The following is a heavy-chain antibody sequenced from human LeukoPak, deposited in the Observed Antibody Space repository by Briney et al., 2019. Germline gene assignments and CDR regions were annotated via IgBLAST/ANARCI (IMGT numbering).Heavy chain of an antibody. CDR3: ARGGVVVPAARYALYFDY. D-gene: IGHD2-2*01. CDR1: GGTFSSYA. J-gene: IGHJ4*02. V-gene: IGHV1-69*13. CDR2: IIPIFGTA. Sequence: SVKVSCKASGGTFSSYAISWVRQAPGQGLEWMGGIIPIFGTANYAQRFQGRVTITADESTSTAYMELSSLRSEDTAVYYCARGGVVVPAARYALYFDYWGQGTLVTVSS.